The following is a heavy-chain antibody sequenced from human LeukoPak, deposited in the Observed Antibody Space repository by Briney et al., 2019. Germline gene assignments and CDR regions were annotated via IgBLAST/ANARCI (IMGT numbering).Heavy chain of an antibody. J-gene: IGHJ6*02. CDR2: IKQDGNEK. D-gene: IGHD2-2*01. CDR3: AREGVPATLYYYYYFGMDV. V-gene: IGHV3-7*03. CDR1: GFTFSSYW. Sequence: GGSLRLSCAASGFTFSSYWMSWVRQAPGKGLEWVANIKQDGNEKYYVDSVKGRFTISRDNAKNSLYLQMNSLRAEDTAVYYCAREGVPATLYYYYYFGMDVWGQGTTVTVSS.